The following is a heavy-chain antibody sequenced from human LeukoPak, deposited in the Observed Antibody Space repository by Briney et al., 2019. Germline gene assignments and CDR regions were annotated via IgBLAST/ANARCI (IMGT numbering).Heavy chain of an antibody. CDR3: TTADLGDAFGI. J-gene: IGHJ3*02. Sequence: GGSLRLSCAASGFTFSNAWMSWVRQAPGKGLEWVGRTKSETDGGTTDYAAPVKGRFTISRDDSKNTLYLQMNSLKTEDTAVYYCTTADLGDAFGIWGQGTMVTVSS. V-gene: IGHV3-15*01. CDR1: GFTFSNAW. CDR2: TKSETDGGTT.